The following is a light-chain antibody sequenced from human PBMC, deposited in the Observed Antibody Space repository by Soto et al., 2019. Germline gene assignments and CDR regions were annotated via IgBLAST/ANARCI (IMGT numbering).Light chain of an antibody. Sequence: EIVMTQSPATLSVSPEERATLSCRASQNISSNLAWYQQKPGQAPSVLIDGASTRATGIPARFSGSGSGTEFTLTISSLQSEDFAVYYCQQYNNWLWTFGQGTKVEIK. V-gene: IGKV3-15*01. J-gene: IGKJ1*01. CDR1: QNISSN. CDR2: GAS. CDR3: QQYNNWLWT.